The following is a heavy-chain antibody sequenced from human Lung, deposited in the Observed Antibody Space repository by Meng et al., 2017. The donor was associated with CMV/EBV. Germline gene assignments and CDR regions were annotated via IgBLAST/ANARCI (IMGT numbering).Heavy chain of an antibody. D-gene: IGHD3-10*01. CDR2: IYGNDDK. CDR3: AHRDNYGWAACHI. Sequence: SGXXLVXPTPTLTLTCTFSGFSLTTSELGVAWFRQPPGKALEWLALIYGNDDKRYTPSLKSRLHLTKDTSKNQVVLTVTNMDSVDAATYYCAHRDNYGWAACHIWXQGTXVNVSS. V-gene: IGHV2-5*01. J-gene: IGHJ3*02. CDR1: GFSLTTSELG.